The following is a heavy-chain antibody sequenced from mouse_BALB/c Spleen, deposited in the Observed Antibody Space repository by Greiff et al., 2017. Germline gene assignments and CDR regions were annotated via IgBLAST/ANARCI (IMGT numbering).Heavy chain of an antibody. D-gene: IGHD1-1*01. V-gene: IGHV2-6-7*01. CDR1: GFSLTGYG. Sequence: QVQLKESGPGLVAPSQSLSITCTVSGFSLTGYGVNWVRQPPGKGLEWLGMIWGDGSTDYNSALKSRLSISKDNSKSQVFLKMNSLQTDDTARYYCARDYYYGSSPFAYWGQGTLVTVSA. CDR2: IWGDGST. CDR3: ARDYYYGSSPFAY. J-gene: IGHJ3*01.